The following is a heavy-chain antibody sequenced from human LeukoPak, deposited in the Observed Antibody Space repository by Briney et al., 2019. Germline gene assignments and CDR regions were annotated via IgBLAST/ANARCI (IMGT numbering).Heavy chain of an antibody. D-gene: IGHD3-22*01. V-gene: IGHV1-69*06. Sequence: ASVKVSCKASGGTFSSYAISWVRQAPGQGLERMGGIIPIFGTANYAQKFQGRVTITADKSTSTAYMELSSLRSEDTAVYYCAVSGRGYYYFNYWGQGTLVTVSS. CDR2: IIPIFGTA. J-gene: IGHJ4*02. CDR3: AVSGRGYYYFNY. CDR1: GGTFSSYA.